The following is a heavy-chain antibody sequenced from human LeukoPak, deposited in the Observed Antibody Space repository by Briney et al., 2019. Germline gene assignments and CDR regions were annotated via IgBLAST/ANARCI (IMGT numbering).Heavy chain of an antibody. V-gene: IGHV3-9*01. CDR3: AKDMERRGNYAGD. D-gene: IGHD1-26*01. Sequence: GRSLRLSCAASGFTFDDYAMHWVRQAPGKGLEWVSGISWNSGSIGYADSVKGRFTISRDNAKNSLYLQMNSLRAEDTALYYCAKDMERRGNYAGDWGQGTLVTVSS. CDR2: ISWNSGSI. CDR1: GFTFDDYA. J-gene: IGHJ4*02.